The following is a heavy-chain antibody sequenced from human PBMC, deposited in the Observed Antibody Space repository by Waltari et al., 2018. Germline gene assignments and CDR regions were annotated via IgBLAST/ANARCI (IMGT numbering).Heavy chain of an antibody. V-gene: IGHV4-34*01. CDR1: GGSFSGYY. CDR2: INHSGST. D-gene: IGHD6-19*01. Sequence: QVQLQQWGAGLLKPSETLSLTCAVYGGSFSGYYWSWIRQPPGKGLEWIGEINHSGSTNYNPSLKSRVTISVDTSKNQFSLKLSSVTAADTAVYYCARGFGWPGSYYYYYYYMDVWGKGTTVTVSS. J-gene: IGHJ6*03. CDR3: ARGFGWPGSYYYYYYYMDV.